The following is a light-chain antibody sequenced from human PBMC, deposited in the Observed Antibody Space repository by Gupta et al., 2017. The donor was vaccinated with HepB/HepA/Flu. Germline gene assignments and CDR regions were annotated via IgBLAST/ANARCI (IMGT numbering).Light chain of an antibody. J-gene: IGLJ2*01. CDR3: QSYDSSLSGVV. CDR2: GNN. Sequence: QSVLTQPPSVSGAPGHRVTISCTGSSSNIGAGYDVHWYQQLPGTAPKLLIYGNNNRPSGVPDRFSGSKSGTSASLAITGLQAEDEADYYCQSYDSSLSGVVFGGGTKLTVL. V-gene: IGLV1-40*01. CDR1: SSNIGAGYD.